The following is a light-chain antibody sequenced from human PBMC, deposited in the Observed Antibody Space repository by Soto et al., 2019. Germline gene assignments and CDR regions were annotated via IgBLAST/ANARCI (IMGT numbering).Light chain of an antibody. J-gene: IGKJ4*01. CDR1: QGISNW. Sequence: DIQMTQSPSSVSASVGDRVSITCRASQGISNWLAWYQQKPGRAPKLMIYTGSSLQSGVPSRFSGTGSGTDFTLTISSLQPEDVATYYCQQANSFPLTFGGGTKVEIK. V-gene: IGKV1-12*01. CDR2: TGS. CDR3: QQANSFPLT.